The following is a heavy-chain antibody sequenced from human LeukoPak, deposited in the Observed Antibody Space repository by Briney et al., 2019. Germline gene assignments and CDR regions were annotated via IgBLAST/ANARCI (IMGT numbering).Heavy chain of an antibody. V-gene: IGHV4-59*08. J-gene: IGHJ4*02. Sequence: SETLSLTCTVSGGSISSYYWSWIRQPPGKGLEWIGYIYYSGSTNYNPSLKSRVTISVDTSKNQFSLKQSSVTAADTAVYYCARLGNSGWFDYWGQGTLVTVSS. CDR1: GGSISSYY. CDR2: IYYSGST. D-gene: IGHD6-19*01. CDR3: ARLGNSGWFDY.